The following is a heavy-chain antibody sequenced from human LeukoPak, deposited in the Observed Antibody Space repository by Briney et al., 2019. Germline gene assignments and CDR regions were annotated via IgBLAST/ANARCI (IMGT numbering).Heavy chain of an antibody. CDR3: AKYRMATTPYFDY. D-gene: IGHD2-15*01. J-gene: IGHJ4*02. CDR2: ITDSGGIT. Sequence: GGSLRLSCAASGFTFTTYSMTWVRQAPGKGLQWVSAITDSGGITHYADSVKGRFTISRDNSKNTLYLQMNSLRAEDTAVYYCAKYRMATTPYFDYWGQGTLVTVSS. V-gene: IGHV3-23*01. CDR1: GFTFTTYS.